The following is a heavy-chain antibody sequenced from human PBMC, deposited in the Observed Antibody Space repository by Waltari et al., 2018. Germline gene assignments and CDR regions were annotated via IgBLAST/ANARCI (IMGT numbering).Heavy chain of an antibody. J-gene: IGHJ4*02. CDR2: INAGNGNT. D-gene: IGHD3-3*01. V-gene: IGHV1-3*01. CDR3: ARGEIDDFWSGWDPRYFDY. Sequence: QVQLVQSGAEVKTPGASVKVSCKASGYTFTSYAMHWLRQAPGQRLEWMGWINAGNGNTKYSQKFQGRVTITRDTSASTAYMELSSLRSEDTAVYYCARGEIDDFWSGWDPRYFDYWGQGTLVTVSS. CDR1: GYTFTSYA.